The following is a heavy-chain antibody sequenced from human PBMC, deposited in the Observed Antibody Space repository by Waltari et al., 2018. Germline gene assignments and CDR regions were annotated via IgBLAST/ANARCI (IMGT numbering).Heavy chain of an antibody. CDR1: GFSPEDLASHA. CDR2: IFWNSGAT. CDR3: TKDVRPGGADV. D-gene: IGHD4-17*01. Sequence: EMQLVESGGGLVHPGGSLRLSCGASGFSPEDLASHAIHWVRQSPGKGLEWVSGIFWNSGATGYADSVKGRFTVSRDSTKKSLYLQMNSLRPEDTATYYCTKDVRPGGADVWGQGTTVTVSS. J-gene: IGHJ6*02. V-gene: IGHV3-9*02.